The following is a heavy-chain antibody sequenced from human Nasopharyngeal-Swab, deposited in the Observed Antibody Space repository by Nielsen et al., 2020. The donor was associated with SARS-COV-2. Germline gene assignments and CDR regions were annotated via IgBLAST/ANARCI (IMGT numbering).Heavy chain of an antibody. D-gene: IGHD1-26*01. Sequence: GESLKISCAASGFTFSNAWMSWVRQAPGKGLEWVGRIKSKTDGGTTDYAAPVKGRFTNSRDDSKNTLYLQMNSLKTEDTAVYHCTTVVEIVGATFDYWGQGTLVTVSS. J-gene: IGHJ4*02. CDR3: TTVVEIVGATFDY. CDR1: GFTFSNAW. V-gene: IGHV3-15*01. CDR2: IKSKTDGGTT.